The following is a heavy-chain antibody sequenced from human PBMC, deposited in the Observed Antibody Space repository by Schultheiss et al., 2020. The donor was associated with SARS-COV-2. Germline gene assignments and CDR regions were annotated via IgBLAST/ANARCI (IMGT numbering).Heavy chain of an antibody. CDR1: GFTFEDYA. D-gene: IGHD1-1*01. J-gene: IGHJ3*02. V-gene: IGHV3-30*09. CDR3: ARAGEHAFDI. CDR2: ISYDGSNK. Sequence: GGSLRLSCAASGFTFEDYAMHWVRRAPGKGLEWVAVISYDGSNKYYADSVKGRFAISRDNSKNTLYLQMNSLRAEDTAVYYCARAGEHAFDIWGQGTMVTVSS.